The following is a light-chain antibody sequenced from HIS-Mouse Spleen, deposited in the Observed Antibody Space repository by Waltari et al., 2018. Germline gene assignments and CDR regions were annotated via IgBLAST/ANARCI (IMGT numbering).Light chain of an antibody. Sequence: QSDLTQPASVSGSPGQSITISCTGTSSDVGSYNLVSWYQQHPGKAPKPMIYEGSKRPSGVSNRFSGSKSGNTASLTISGLQAEDEADYYCCSYAGSSTYVVFGGGTKLTVL. CDR3: CSYAGSSTYVV. CDR1: SSDVGSYNL. V-gene: IGLV2-23*01. J-gene: IGLJ2*01. CDR2: EGS.